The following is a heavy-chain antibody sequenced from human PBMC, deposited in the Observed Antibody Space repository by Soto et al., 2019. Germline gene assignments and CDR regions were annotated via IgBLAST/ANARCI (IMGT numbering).Heavy chain of an antibody. CDR3: ARAADYGDYLSDY. J-gene: IGHJ4*02. D-gene: IGHD4-17*01. CDR2: IIPIIDKP. Sequence: SVKVSCKASGGTFRYAISWVRQAPGGGLEWMGEIIPIIDKPNYAQKFQGRVTITADASTSTAYMELSSLRSEDTAMYYCARAADYGDYLSDYWGQGTLVTVSS. CDR1: GGTFRYA. V-gene: IGHV1-69*13.